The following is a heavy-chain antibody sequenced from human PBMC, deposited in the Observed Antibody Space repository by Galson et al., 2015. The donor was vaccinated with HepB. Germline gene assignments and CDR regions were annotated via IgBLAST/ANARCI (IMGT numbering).Heavy chain of an antibody. CDR2: ISFDGSNK. Sequence: SLRLSCAASGFTFSSYIMHWVRQAPGKGLEWVAVISFDGSNKYYADSVKGRFTISRDNSKNTLFLQMNSLRAEDTAVYHCARAKWDFLRPLFDYWGQGTLVTVAS. CDR1: GFTFSSYI. V-gene: IGHV3-30*03. CDR3: ARAKWDFLRPLFDY. J-gene: IGHJ4*02. D-gene: IGHD1-26*01.